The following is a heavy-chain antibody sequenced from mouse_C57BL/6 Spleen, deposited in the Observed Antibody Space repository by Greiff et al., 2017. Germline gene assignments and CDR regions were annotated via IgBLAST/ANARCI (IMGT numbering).Heavy chain of an antibody. CDR3: ARRSTKYDYAMDY. Sequence: VQLKQSGPELVKPGASVKMSCKASGYTFTDYNMHWVKQSHGKSLEWIGYINPNNGGTSYNQKFQGKATLTVNKSSSTAYMELRSLTAGDSAVYYCARRSTKYDYAMDYWGQGTSVTVSS. V-gene: IGHV1-22*01. J-gene: IGHJ4*01. D-gene: IGHD1-1*01. CDR1: GYTFTDYN. CDR2: INPNNGGT.